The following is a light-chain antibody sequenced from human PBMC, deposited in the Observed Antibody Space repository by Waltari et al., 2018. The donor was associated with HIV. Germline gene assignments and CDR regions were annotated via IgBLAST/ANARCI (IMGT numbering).Light chain of an antibody. Sequence: QPARPQPASASGSPGQSLTISCTRPSDGSRVYNFFSWYQQHPDKPPQLLISLNTNRPSGVSYRFSGSHSDNTASLTISGLQAEDEADYYSTPFATPDTLLLGGGTKLTVL. J-gene: IGLJ2*01. CDR3: TPFATPDTLL. V-gene: IGLV2-14*03. CDR2: LNT. CDR1: SDGSRVYNF.